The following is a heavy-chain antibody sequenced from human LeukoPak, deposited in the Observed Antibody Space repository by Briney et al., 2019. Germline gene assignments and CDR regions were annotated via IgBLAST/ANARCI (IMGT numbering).Heavy chain of an antibody. CDR2: IYYSGST. Sequence: SETLSLTCTVSGGSISSYYWSWIRQPPGKGLEWIGYIYYSGSTNYNPSLKSRVTISVDTSKNQFSLKLSSVTAADTAVYYCARDRKGGDFWSGYYPPFAPGGQGTLVTVSS. CDR1: GGSISSYY. V-gene: IGHV4-59*12. J-gene: IGHJ5*02. D-gene: IGHD3-3*01. CDR3: ARDRKGGDFWSGYYPPFAP.